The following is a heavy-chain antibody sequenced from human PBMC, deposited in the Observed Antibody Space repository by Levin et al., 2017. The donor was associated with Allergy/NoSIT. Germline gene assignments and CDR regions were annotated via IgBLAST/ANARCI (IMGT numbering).Heavy chain of an antibody. J-gene: IGHJ6*03. CDR3: ARGYYGDYYYYYYMDV. D-gene: IGHD4-17*01. CDR2: IYYSGST. V-gene: IGHV4-61*01. CDR1: GGSVSSGSYY. Sequence: SETLSLTCTVSGGSVSSGSYYWSWIRQPPGTGLEWIVYIYYSGSTNYNPSLKIRVTISVDTSKNQFSLKLSSVTAADTAVYYCARGYYGDYYYYYYMDVWGKGTTVTVSS.